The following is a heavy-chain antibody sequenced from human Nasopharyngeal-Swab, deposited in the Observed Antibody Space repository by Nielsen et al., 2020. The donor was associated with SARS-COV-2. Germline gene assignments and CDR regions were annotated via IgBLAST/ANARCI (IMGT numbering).Heavy chain of an antibody. Sequence: SVKVSCQASGGTFSSYAISWVRQAPGQGLEWMGGIIPIFGTADYAQKFQDRVTITADESTSTAYMELSSLRSEDTAVYYCARSGYSNSDIDYWGQGTRVTVSS. CDR2: IIPIFGTA. D-gene: IGHD6-6*01. V-gene: IGHV1-69*13. J-gene: IGHJ4*02. CDR3: ARSGYSNSDIDY. CDR1: GGTFSSYA.